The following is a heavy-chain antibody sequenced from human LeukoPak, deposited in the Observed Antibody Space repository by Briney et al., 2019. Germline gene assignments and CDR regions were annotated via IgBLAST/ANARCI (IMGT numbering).Heavy chain of an antibody. Sequence: GGSLRLSCAASGFTFSSYAMHWVRQAPGKGLEWVAVISYDGSNKYYADSVKGRFTISRDNSKNTLYLQMNSLRAEDTAVYYCAKDRRADGHNQLPGFDYWGQGTLVTVSS. J-gene: IGHJ4*02. CDR2: ISYDGSNK. D-gene: IGHD5-24*01. CDR1: GFTFSSYA. V-gene: IGHV3-30-3*01. CDR3: AKDRRADGHNQLPGFDY.